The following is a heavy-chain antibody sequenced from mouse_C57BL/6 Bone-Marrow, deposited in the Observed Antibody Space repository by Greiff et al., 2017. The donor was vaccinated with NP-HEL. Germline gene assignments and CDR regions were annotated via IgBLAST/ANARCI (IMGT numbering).Heavy chain of an antibody. D-gene: IGHD3-2*02. J-gene: IGHJ4*01. V-gene: IGHV3-6*01. Sequence: EVKLQESGPGLVKPSQSLSLTCSVTGYSITSGYYWNWIRQFPGNKLEWMGYISYDGSNNYNPSLKNRISITRATSKNQFFLKLNSVTTEDTATYYCARRSGYLGYAMDYWGQGTSVTVSS. CDR1: GYSITSGYY. CDR3: ARRSGYLGYAMDY. CDR2: ISYDGSN.